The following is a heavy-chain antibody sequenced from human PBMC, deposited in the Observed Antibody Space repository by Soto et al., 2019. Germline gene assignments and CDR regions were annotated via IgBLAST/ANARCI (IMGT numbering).Heavy chain of an antibody. CDR2: ISGSGGST. V-gene: IGHV3-23*01. Sequence: EVQLLESGGGLVQPGGSLRLSCAASGFTFSSYAMSWVRQAPGKGLEWVSAISGSGGSTYYADSVKGRFTISRDNSKNTLYLQTNSLRAEDTAVYYCAKVQGCSSTSCYSYYYGMDVWGQGTTVTVSS. J-gene: IGHJ6*02. CDR1: GFTFSSYA. D-gene: IGHD2-2*01. CDR3: AKVQGCSSTSCYSYYYGMDV.